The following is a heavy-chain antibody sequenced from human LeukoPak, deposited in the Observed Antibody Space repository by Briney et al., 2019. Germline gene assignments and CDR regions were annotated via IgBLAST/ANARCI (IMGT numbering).Heavy chain of an antibody. D-gene: IGHD4-17*01. CDR3: AKDSDYGRLMDS. Sequence: GASVKVSCKASGYTFTSYGITWVRQAPGQGLEWMGWISAYNGNTNFPQKLQGRVTMTTDTSTSTAYMELRSLRSDDTAVYYCAKDSDYGRLMDSWGQGTLVTVSS. J-gene: IGHJ4*02. V-gene: IGHV1-18*01. CDR1: GYTFTSYG. CDR2: ISAYNGNT.